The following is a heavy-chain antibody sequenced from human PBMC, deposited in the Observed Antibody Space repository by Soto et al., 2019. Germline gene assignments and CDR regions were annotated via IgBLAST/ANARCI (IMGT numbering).Heavy chain of an antibody. Sequence: SPTLSLTCGLSGDSVSSNTAAWNWIRQSPSRGLEWLGRTYYRSKWYNDYSLYVNSRITITTDTPRNQFSLQLNSVTPEDTAVYYCARDSSGWNAGAHDYYYYGMDVWGQGTTVTVSS. CDR1: GDSVSSNTAA. CDR3: ARDSSGWNAGAHDYYYYGMDV. CDR2: TYYRSKWYN. V-gene: IGHV6-1*01. J-gene: IGHJ6*02. D-gene: IGHD6-19*01.